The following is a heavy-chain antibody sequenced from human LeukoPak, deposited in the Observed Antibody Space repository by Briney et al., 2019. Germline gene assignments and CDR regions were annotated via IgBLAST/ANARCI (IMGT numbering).Heavy chain of an antibody. V-gene: IGHV3-53*01. J-gene: IGHJ6*03. CDR2: IYSGGSA. CDR3: ARVYCSSTSCYTDGYYYYMDV. Sequence: GGSLRLSCAASGFTVSSNYMSWVRQAPGKGLEWVSVIYSGGSAYYADSVKGRFTISRDNSKNTLYLQMNSLRAEDTAVYYCARVYCSSTSCYTDGYYYYMDVWGKGTTVTVSS. D-gene: IGHD2-2*02. CDR1: GFTVSSNY.